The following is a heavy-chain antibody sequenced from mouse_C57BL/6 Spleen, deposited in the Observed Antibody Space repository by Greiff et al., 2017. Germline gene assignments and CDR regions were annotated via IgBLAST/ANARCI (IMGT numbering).Heavy chain of an antibody. CDR1: GYSITSGYY. V-gene: IGHV3-6*01. D-gene: IGHD2-1*01. Sequence: EVHLVESGPGLVKPSQSLSLTCSVTGYSITSGYYWNWIRQFPGNKLEWMGYISYDGSNNYNPSLKNRISITRDTSKNQFFLKLNSVTTEDTATYYCARDGDGNYAMDYWGQGTSVTVSS. CDR3: ARDGDGNYAMDY. CDR2: ISYDGSN. J-gene: IGHJ4*01.